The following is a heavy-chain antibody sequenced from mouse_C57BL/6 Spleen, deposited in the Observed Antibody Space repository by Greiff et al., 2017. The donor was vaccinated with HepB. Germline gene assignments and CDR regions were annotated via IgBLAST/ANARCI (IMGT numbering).Heavy chain of an antibody. D-gene: IGHD1-1*01. CDR1: GYTFTSYT. CDR3: ARGPVVEAMDY. J-gene: IGHJ4*01. V-gene: IGHV1-4*01. CDR2: INPSSGYT. Sequence: QVQLQQSGAELARPGASVKMSCKASGYTFTSYTMHWVKQRPGQGLEWIGYINPSSGYTKYNQKFKDKATLTADKSSSTAYMQLSSLTSEDSAVYYCARGPVVEAMDYWGQGTSVTVSS.